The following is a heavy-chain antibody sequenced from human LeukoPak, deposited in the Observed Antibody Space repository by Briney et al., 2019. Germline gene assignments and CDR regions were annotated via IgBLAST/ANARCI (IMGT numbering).Heavy chain of an antibody. V-gene: IGHV4-34*01. D-gene: IGHD3-10*01. CDR1: GGSFSGYY. Sequence: PSETLSLTCAVYGGSFSGYYWSWIRQPPGKGLEWIGEINHSGSTNYNPSLKSRVTISVDTSKNQFSLKLSSVTAADTAVYYCVRGDTVRGGHNYWGQGTLVTVSS. CDR3: VRGDTVRGGHNY. J-gene: IGHJ4*02. CDR2: INHSGST.